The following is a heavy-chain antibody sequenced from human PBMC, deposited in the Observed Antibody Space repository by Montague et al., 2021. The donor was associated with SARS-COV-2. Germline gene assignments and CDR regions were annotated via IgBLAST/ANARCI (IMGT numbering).Heavy chain of an antibody. CDR1: GGSFSDYY. CDR3: ARGRQHFNMIVVVMTGGEYYFDX. J-gene: IGHJ4*02. D-gene: IGHD3-22*01. CDR2: INHHGTS. V-gene: IGHV4-34*01. Sequence: SETLSLTCAVYGGSFSDYYWSWIRQPPGKGLEWIGEINHHGTSKYNPSLKSRVSISLDTSKNQFSLYLSSVTAADTAVYYCARGRQHFNMIVVVMTGGEYYFDXWGQGTLVTVSS.